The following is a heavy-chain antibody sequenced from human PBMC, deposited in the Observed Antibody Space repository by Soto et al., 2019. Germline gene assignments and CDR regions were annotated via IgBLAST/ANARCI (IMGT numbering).Heavy chain of an antibody. J-gene: IGHJ4*02. Sequence: GGSLRLSCAASVFTFSRYEMNWVRQAPGKGLEWGAYVSSSGGTIYYAASVKGRFTISRDNAKNSLYLQMNSLRAEDTAVYYCARLGVEATPGYWGQGTLVTVSS. CDR1: VFTFSRYE. V-gene: IGHV3-48*03. CDR2: VSSSGGTI. CDR3: ARLGVEATPGY. D-gene: IGHD2-15*01.